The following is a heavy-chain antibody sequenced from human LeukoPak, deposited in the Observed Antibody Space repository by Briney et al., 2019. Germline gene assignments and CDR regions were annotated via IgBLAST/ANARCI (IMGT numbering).Heavy chain of an antibody. CDR2: IIPIFGAA. CDR3: ARGARSVFGESETTVGGYYYYMDV. Sequence: SVKVSCKASGGTFSSYAISWVRQAPGQGLEWMGGIIPIFGAANYAQKFQGRVTITADESTSTAYMELSSLRSEDTAVYYCARGARSVFGESETTVGGYYYYMDVWGKGTTVTISS. J-gene: IGHJ6*03. CDR1: GGTFSSYA. D-gene: IGHD3-10*02. V-gene: IGHV1-69*13.